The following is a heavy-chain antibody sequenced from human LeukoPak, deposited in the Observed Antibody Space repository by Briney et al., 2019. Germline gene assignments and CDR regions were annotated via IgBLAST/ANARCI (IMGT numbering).Heavy chain of an antibody. V-gene: IGHV4-31*03. Sequence: SETLSLTCTVSGGSISSGGYYWSWIRQHPGKGLEWIGYIYYSGSTYYNPALKSRVTISVDTSKNQFSLKLSSVTAADTAVYYCARDPRRVAAAGSRGYGMDVWGQGTTVTVSS. CDR1: GGSISSGGYY. CDR3: ARDPRRVAAAGSRGYGMDV. D-gene: IGHD6-13*01. CDR2: IYYSGST. J-gene: IGHJ6*02.